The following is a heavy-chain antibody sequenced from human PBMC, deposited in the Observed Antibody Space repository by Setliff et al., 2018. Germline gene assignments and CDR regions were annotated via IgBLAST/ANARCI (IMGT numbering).Heavy chain of an antibody. D-gene: IGHD3-3*01. CDR2: IYYSGST. CDR3: ARVRITPYCMDV. Sequence: SETLSLTCTVSGGSISSGDYYWSWIRQPPGKGLEWIGYIYYSGSTYYNPSLKSRVTISVDTSKNQFSLTLTSVTAADTAVYYCARVRITPYCMDVWGKGTTVTVS. V-gene: IGHV4-30-4*02. CDR1: GGSISSGDYY. J-gene: IGHJ6*03.